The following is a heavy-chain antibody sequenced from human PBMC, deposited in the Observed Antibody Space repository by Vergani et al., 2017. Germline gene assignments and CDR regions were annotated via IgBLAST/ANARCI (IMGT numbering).Heavy chain of an antibody. V-gene: IGHV4-4*02. CDR1: GGSISSSNW. J-gene: IGHJ4*02. CDR2: IYHSGST. Sequence: QVQLQESGPGLVKPSGTLSLTCAVSGGSISSSNWWSWVRQPPGKGLEWIGEIYHSGSTNYNPSLKSRVTISVDTPKNQFSLKLSSVTAADTAVYYCARSYYYGSGSYYGLVDYWGQGTLVTVSS. CDR3: ARSYYYGSGSYYGLVDY. D-gene: IGHD3-10*01.